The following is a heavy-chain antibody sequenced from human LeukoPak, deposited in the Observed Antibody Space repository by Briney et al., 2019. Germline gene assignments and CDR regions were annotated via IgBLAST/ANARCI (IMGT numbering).Heavy chain of an antibody. CDR1: GGSISSGSYY. J-gene: IGHJ6*02. V-gene: IGHV4-61*02. Sequence: SQTLSLTCTVSGGSISSGSYYWSWIRQPAGKGLEWIGRIYTSGSTNYNLSLKSRVTISVDTSKNQFSLKLSSVTAADTAVYYCARARRDLYYYGMDVWGQGTTVTVSS. D-gene: IGHD5-24*01. CDR2: IYTSGST. CDR3: ARARRDLYYYGMDV.